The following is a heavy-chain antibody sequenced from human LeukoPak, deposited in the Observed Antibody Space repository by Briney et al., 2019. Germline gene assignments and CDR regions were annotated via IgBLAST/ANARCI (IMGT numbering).Heavy chain of an antibody. J-gene: IGHJ3*02. CDR3: ASGYYYDSSGFRSHAFDI. D-gene: IGHD3-22*01. CDR2: ISSSSSYI. Sequence: PGESLRLSCAASGFTFSDYYMNWVRQAPGKGLEWVSSISSSSSYIYYADSVKGRFTISRDNAKNSLYLQMNSLRAEDTAVYYCASGYYYDSSGFRSHAFDIWGQGTMVTVSS. V-gene: IGHV3-21*01. CDR1: GFTFSDYY.